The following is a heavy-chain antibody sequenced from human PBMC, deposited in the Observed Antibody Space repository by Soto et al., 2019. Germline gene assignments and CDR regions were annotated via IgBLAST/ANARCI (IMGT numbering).Heavy chain of an antibody. D-gene: IGHD2-15*01. CDR3: AIVVVGWFYP. V-gene: IGHV1-8*01. J-gene: IGHJ5*02. CDR2: MNPNSGNT. Sequence: QVQLVQSGAEVKKPGASVKVYCKASGYNLTSYAINWVRPATGQGLEWMGWMNPNSGNTGYAQKFHGRFTMTRNTSISTAYMELSSLRSEDTAVYYCAIVVVGWFYPWGQGTLVTVSS. CDR1: GYNLTSYA.